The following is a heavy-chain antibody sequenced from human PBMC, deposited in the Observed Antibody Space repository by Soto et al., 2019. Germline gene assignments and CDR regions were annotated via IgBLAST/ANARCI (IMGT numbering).Heavy chain of an antibody. CDR3: TPDSSSWACHYYFGMDV. CDR1: GFTFSSAW. V-gene: IGHV3-15*01. Sequence: PGGSMRLSCAASGFTFSSAWMSWVRQAPGKGLEWVGRIKSKTDGGTTDYAAPVEGRFTISRDDSKNTLYLQMNSVRTEDTAVYYCTPDSSSWACHYYFGMDVWGQGTTVTVSS. CDR2: IKSKTDGGTT. D-gene: IGHD2-2*01. J-gene: IGHJ6*02.